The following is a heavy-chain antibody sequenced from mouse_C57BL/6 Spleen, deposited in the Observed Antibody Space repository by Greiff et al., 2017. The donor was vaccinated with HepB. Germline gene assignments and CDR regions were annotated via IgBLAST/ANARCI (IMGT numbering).Heavy chain of an antibody. D-gene: IGHD1-1*01. CDR2: IDPSDSYT. CDR1: GYTFTSYW. Sequence: VQLQQPGAELVKPGASVKLSCKASGYTFTSYWMQWVKQRPGQGLEWIGEIDPSDSYTNYNQKFKGKATLTVDTSSSTAYMQLSSLTSEDSAVYYCAGRGAFSFDYWGQGTTLTVSS. J-gene: IGHJ2*01. CDR3: AGRGAFSFDY. V-gene: IGHV1-50*01.